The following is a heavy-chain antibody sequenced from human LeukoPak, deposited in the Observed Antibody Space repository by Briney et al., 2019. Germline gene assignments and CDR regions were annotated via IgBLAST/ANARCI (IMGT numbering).Heavy chain of an antibody. Sequence: PGGSLRLSCAASGSTFSSYSMTWVRQAPGKGLEWVSSISSSSSYIYYADSVKGRFTISRDNAKNSLYLQMNSLRAEDTAVYYCARGGTGKYYYDSSGYYGDYWGQGTLVTVSS. V-gene: IGHV3-21*01. D-gene: IGHD3-22*01. CDR1: GSTFSSYS. J-gene: IGHJ4*02. CDR3: ARGGTGKYYYDSSGYYGDY. CDR2: ISSSSSYI.